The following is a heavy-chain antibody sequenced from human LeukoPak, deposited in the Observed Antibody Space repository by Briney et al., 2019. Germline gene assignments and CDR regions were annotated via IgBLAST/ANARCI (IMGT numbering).Heavy chain of an antibody. Sequence: GGSLRLSCAASGFPFSDYDMSWIRQAPGKGLEWVSYISSSDSRIYYADSVKDRFTISRDNTKNSLYLQMHSLRVEDTAVYYCARELVTVTTNAFDIWGQGTMVTVSS. D-gene: IGHD4-17*01. CDR1: GFPFSDYD. CDR2: ISSSDSRI. J-gene: IGHJ3*02. V-gene: IGHV3-11*01. CDR3: ARELVTVTTNAFDI.